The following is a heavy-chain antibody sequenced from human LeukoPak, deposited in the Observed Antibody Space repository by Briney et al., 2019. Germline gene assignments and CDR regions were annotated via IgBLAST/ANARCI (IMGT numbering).Heavy chain of an antibody. CDR1: GFTFSTYA. V-gene: IGHV3-64*01. D-gene: IGHD2-2*01. Sequence: GGSLRLSCAASGFTFSTYAMHWVRQAPGKGLEYVSTITSDGGSTYYANSVKGRFTISRDNSKNTLYLQMDNLRAEDMAVYYCARDHGYCSSTSCYWYFDLWGRGTLVAVSS. CDR2: ITSDGGST. CDR3: ARDHGYCSSTSCYWYFDL. J-gene: IGHJ2*01.